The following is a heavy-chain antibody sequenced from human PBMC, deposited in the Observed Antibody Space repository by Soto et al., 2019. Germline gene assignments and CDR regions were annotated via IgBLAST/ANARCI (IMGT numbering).Heavy chain of an antibody. CDR3: ARGYYDSSGQSNTFDI. CDR2: ISYSGST. D-gene: IGHD3-22*01. CDR1: GGSISGYY. V-gene: IGHV4-59*01. J-gene: IGHJ3*02. Sequence: SETLSLTCTVSGGSISGYYWSWIRQPPGKGLEWIGYISYSGSTNYNPSLKSRVTISVDTSKNQFSLKLSSVTAADTAVYYCARGYYDSSGQSNTFDIWGQGTMVTVSS.